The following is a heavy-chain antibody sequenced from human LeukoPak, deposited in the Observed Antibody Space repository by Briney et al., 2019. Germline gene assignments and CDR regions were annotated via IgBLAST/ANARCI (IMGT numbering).Heavy chain of an antibody. CDR1: GYTFTGYY. Sequence: ASVKVSCKASGYTFTGYYMHWVRQAPGQGLEWMGWINPNSGGTNYAQKFQGRVTMTRDTSISTAYMELSRLRSDDTAVYYCARVMAARQDNWFDPWGQGTLVTVSS. D-gene: IGHD6-6*01. CDR3: ARVMAARQDNWFDP. J-gene: IGHJ5*02. CDR2: INPNSGGT. V-gene: IGHV1-2*02.